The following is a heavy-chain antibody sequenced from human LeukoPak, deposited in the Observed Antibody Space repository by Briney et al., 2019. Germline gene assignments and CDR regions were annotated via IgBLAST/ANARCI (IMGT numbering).Heavy chain of an antibody. Sequence: PSETLSLTCAVSGYSISSGYYWGWIRQPPGKGLEWIGSIYHSGSTYYNPSLKGRVTISVDTSKNQFSLKLSSVTAADTAVYYCARRGGAYYYDSSGYCDYWGQGTLVTVSS. D-gene: IGHD3-22*01. CDR2: IYHSGST. V-gene: IGHV4-38-2*01. CDR3: ARRGGAYYYDSSGYCDY. J-gene: IGHJ4*02. CDR1: GYSISSGYY.